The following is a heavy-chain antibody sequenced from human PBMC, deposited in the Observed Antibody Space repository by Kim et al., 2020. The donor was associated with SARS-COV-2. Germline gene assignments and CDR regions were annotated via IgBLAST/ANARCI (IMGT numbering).Heavy chain of an antibody. J-gene: IGHJ6*03. CDR1: GGTFSSYA. Sequence: SVKVSCKASGGTFSSYAISWVRQAPGQGLEWMGRIIPILGIANYAQKFQGRVTITADKSTSTAYMELSSLRSEDTAVYYCARDRGGYSYGFDYYYYYMDVWGKGTTVTVSS. CDR3: ARDRGGYSYGFDYYYYYMDV. D-gene: IGHD5-18*01. CDR2: IIPILGIA. V-gene: IGHV1-69*04.